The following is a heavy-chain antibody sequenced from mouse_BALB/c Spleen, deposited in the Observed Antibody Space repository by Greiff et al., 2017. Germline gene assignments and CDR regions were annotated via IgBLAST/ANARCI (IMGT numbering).Heavy chain of an antibody. D-gene: IGHD2-14*01. V-gene: IGHV5-6*01. CDR2: ISSGGSYT. Sequence: EVHLVESGGDLVKPGGSLKLSCAASGFTFSSYGMSWVRQTPDKRLEWVATISSGGSYTYYPDSVKGRFTISRDNAKNTLYLQMSSLKSEDTAMYYCARRDRYDVRFAYWGQGTLVTVSA. CDR3: ARRDRYDVRFAY. CDR1: GFTFSSYG. J-gene: IGHJ3*01.